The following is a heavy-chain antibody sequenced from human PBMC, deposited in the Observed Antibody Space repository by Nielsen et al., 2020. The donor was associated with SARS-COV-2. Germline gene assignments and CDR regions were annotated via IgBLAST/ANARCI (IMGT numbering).Heavy chain of an antibody. Sequence: GESLKISCAASGFTFSSYGMHWVRQAPGKGLEWVAVISYDGSNKYYADSVKGRFTISRDNAKNSLYLQMNSLRAEDTAVYYCARDRDIVLMVYAPGSLGMDVWGQGTTVTVSS. V-gene: IGHV3-30*03. J-gene: IGHJ6*02. CDR3: ARDRDIVLMVYAPGSLGMDV. D-gene: IGHD2-8*01. CDR1: GFTFSSYG. CDR2: ISYDGSNK.